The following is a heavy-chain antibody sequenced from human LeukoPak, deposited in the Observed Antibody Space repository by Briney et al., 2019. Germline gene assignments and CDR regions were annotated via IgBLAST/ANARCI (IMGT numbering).Heavy chain of an antibody. CDR1: GGTFSSYA. CDR2: MNPNSGNT. Sequence: ASVKVSCKASGGTFSSYAISWVRQATGQGLEWMGWMNPNSGNTGYAQKFQGRVTMTTISSVSTAYMELSSLTSEDTAVYYCARAPTSDNSDYYFDYWGQGTLVTVSS. J-gene: IGHJ4*02. D-gene: IGHD3-10*01. V-gene: IGHV1-8*02. CDR3: ARAPTSDNSDYYFDY.